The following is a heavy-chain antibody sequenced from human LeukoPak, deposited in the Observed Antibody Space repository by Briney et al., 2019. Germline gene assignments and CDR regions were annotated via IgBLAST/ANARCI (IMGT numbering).Heavy chain of an antibody. CDR2: INADGSIT. CDR1: GFIFSSYW. CDR3: ARDRAMTQHDYYYYYYGMDV. Sequence: GGSLRLSCAASGFIFSSYWMYWVRQAPGKGLVWVARINADGSITNHAGSVKGRFTISRGNAENTLYLQMNSLRAEDTAVYYCARDRAMTQHDYYYYYYGMDVWGQGTTVTVSS. V-gene: IGHV3-74*01. D-gene: IGHD5-18*01. J-gene: IGHJ6*02.